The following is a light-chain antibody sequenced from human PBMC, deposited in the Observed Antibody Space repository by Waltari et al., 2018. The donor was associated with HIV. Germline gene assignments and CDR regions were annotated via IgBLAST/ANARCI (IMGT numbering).Light chain of an antibody. V-gene: IGLV2-11*01. CDR3: CSYAGTYTWV. Sequence: QSALTQPRSVSGSPGQSVTIPCRGSSTAIGDYNYVSWYQQHPGQVPKLVIFDVSKRPSGVPDRFSGSKSVNTASLTISGLQAEDEADYYCCSYAGTYTWVFGGGTRLTVL. J-gene: IGLJ2*01. CDR2: DVS. CDR1: STAIGDYNY.